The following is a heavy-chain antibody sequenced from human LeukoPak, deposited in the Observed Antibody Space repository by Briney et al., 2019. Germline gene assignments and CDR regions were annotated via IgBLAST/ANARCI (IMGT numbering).Heavy chain of an antibody. Sequence: SETLSLTCTVSGGSISSSSYYWGWIRQPPGKGLEWIGSIYYSGSTYYDPSLKSRVTISVDTSKNHFSLKLSSVTAADTAVYYCARKVAVAGTDYFDYWGQGTLVTVSS. CDR3: ARKVAVAGTDYFDY. D-gene: IGHD6-19*01. V-gene: IGHV4-39*02. CDR2: IYYSGST. CDR1: GGSISSSSYY. J-gene: IGHJ4*02.